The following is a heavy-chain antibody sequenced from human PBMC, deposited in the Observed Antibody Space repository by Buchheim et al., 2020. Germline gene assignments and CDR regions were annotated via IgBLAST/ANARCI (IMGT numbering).Heavy chain of an antibody. CDR1: GFTFSSYW. CDR2: IIDDGSST. V-gene: IGHV3-74*01. J-gene: IGHJ4*02. CDR3: ASGGYVGDY. Sequence: EVQLVESGGGLVQPGGSLRLSCAASGFTFSSYWMHWVRQAPGKGLVWVLCIIDDGSSTTYADSVKGRLTVSRDNARNMLYLQMNSLRAEDTAVYYCASGGYVGDYWGQGTL. D-gene: IGHD5-12*01.